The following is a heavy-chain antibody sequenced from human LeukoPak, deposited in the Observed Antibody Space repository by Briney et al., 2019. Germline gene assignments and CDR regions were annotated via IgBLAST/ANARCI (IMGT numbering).Heavy chain of an antibody. CDR1: GGSISSSSYY. Sequence: SETLSLTCTVSGGSISSSSYYWGWIRQPPGKGLEWIGSIYYSGSTYYNPSLKSRVTISVDTSKNQFSLKLSSVTAADTAVYYCARQYSSGWYSTIGYYYYYGMDVWGQGTTATVSS. CDR3: ARQYSSGWYSTIGYYYYYGMDV. V-gene: IGHV4-39*01. J-gene: IGHJ6*02. CDR2: IYYSGST. D-gene: IGHD6-19*01.